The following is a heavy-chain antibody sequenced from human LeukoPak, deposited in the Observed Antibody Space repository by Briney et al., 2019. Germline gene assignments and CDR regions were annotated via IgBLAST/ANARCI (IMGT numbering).Heavy chain of an antibody. CDR3: ARDRVGDGYNYHFDY. J-gene: IGHJ4*02. CDR2: IIPIFGTA. V-gene: IGHV1-69*06. CDR1: GYTFTGNY. Sequence: SVKVSCKASGYTFTGNYMHWVRQAPGQGLEWMGGIIPIFGTANYAQKFQGRVTITADKSTSTAYMELSSLRSEDTAVYYCARDRVGDGYNYHFDYWGQGTLVTVSS. D-gene: IGHD5-24*01.